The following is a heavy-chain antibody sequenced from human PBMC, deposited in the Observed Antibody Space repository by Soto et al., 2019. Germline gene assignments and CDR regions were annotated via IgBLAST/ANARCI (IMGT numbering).Heavy chain of an antibody. Sequence: GESLRLSCAASGFTSSSYGMHWVRQAPGKGLEWVAVIWYDGSNKYYADSVKGRFTISRDNSKNTLYLQMNSLRAEDTAVYYCARDIVVVPADYYYYGMDVWGQGTTVTVSS. CDR2: IWYDGSNK. V-gene: IGHV3-33*01. J-gene: IGHJ6*02. CDR3: ARDIVVVPADYYYYGMDV. D-gene: IGHD2-2*01. CDR1: GFTSSSYG.